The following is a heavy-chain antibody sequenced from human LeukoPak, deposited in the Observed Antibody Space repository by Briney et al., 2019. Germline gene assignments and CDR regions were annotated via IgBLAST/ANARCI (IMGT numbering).Heavy chain of an antibody. CDR3: ARRQLRYFDY. Sequence: SETLSLTCAVYGGSFSGYYWSWIRQPPGKGLEWIGEINHSGSTNYNPSLKGRVTISVDTSKNQFSLKLSSVTAADTAVYYCARRQLRYFDYWGQGTLVTVSS. J-gene: IGHJ4*02. V-gene: IGHV4-34*01. CDR2: INHSGST. CDR1: GGSFSGYY. D-gene: IGHD2-2*01.